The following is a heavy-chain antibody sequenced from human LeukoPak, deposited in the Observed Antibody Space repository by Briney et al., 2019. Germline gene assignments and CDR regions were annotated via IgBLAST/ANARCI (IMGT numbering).Heavy chain of an antibody. V-gene: IGHV4-30-4*01. Sequence: SETLSLTCTVSGGSISSGDYYWSWIRQPPGKGLEWIGYIYYSGSTYYNPSLKSRVTISVDTSKNQFSLKLSSVTAADTAVYYCARGLGSSWYRWFDYWGQGTLVTVSS. CDR3: ARGLGSSWYRWFDY. D-gene: IGHD6-13*01. CDR2: IYYSGST. CDR1: GGSISSGDYY. J-gene: IGHJ4*02.